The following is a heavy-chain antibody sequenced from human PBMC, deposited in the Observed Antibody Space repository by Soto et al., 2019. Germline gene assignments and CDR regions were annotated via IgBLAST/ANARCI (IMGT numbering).Heavy chain of an antibody. D-gene: IGHD2-21*02. Sequence: SETLSLTCAVSGYSISSGYYWGWIRQPPGKGLEWIGSIYHSGITYYNPSLKSRVNISVDTSKNQFSLKLSSVTAADTAVYYCATSIAYCSGDCLYSPIFDYWGQGNLVTVS. J-gene: IGHJ4*02. CDR3: ATSIAYCSGDCLYSPIFDY. CDR1: GYSISSGYY. CDR2: IYHSGIT. V-gene: IGHV4-38-2*01.